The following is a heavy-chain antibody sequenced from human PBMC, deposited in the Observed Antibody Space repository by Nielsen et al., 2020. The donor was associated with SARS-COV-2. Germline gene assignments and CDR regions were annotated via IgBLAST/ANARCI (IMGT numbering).Heavy chain of an antibody. Sequence: ASVKVSCKDSGYTSTNFHIHWVRQAPGESLEWMGWIQVGSGNTTYSPKFQGRVTFTSDTSATTAFMELSSLKSEDTAVYFCVIVTAALAFDPWGQGSLVTVSS. CDR2: IQVGSGNT. CDR3: VIVTAALAFDP. D-gene: IGHD3-16*02. J-gene: IGHJ5*02. CDR1: GYTSTNFH. V-gene: IGHV1-3*01.